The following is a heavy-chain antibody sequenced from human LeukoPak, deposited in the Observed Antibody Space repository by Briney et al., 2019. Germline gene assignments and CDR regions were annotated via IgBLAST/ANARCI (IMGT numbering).Heavy chain of an antibody. J-gene: IGHJ6*02. Sequence: GASVKVSCKASGGTFSSYAISWVRRARGQGLEGMIGLIPIFGTANYAQKFQGRDTITANESTSTAYMELSSLRSEDTAVYYCASLPKEHTTAMATGDYYYYGMDVWGQGTTVTVSS. D-gene: IGHD5-18*01. CDR3: ASLPKEHTTAMATGDYYYYGMDV. CDR2: LIPIFGTA. V-gene: IGHV1-69*13. CDR1: GGTFSSYA.